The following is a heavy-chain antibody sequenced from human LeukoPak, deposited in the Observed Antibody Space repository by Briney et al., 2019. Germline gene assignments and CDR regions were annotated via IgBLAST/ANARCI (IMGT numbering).Heavy chain of an antibody. CDR3: TRGGPEGSGYSYGSHDY. CDR2: INPNSGAT. V-gene: IGHV1-2*02. Sequence: ASVKVSCKASGFIVTGYYMHWVRQAPGQGLEWMGWINPNSGATNYAQKFQGRVTMTRDTSISTVYMELSRLRSDDTAVYYCTRGGPEGSGYSYGSHDYWGQGTLVTVSS. D-gene: IGHD5-18*01. CDR1: GFIVTGYY. J-gene: IGHJ4*02.